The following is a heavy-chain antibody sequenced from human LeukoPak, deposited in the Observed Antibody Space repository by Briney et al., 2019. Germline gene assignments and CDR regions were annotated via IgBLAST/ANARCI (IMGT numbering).Heavy chain of an antibody. D-gene: IGHD2-15*01. CDR1: GYTFTSYY. CDR3: ARDSVVVVAATYYFDY. Sequence: ASVKVSCKASGYTFTSYYMHWVRQAPGQGLEWMGLINPSGGSTSYAQKFQGRVTMTRDTSTSTVYMELSSLRSEDTAVYYCARDSVVVVAATYYFDYWGQGTLVTVSS. V-gene: IGHV1-46*01. J-gene: IGHJ4*02. CDR2: INPSGGST.